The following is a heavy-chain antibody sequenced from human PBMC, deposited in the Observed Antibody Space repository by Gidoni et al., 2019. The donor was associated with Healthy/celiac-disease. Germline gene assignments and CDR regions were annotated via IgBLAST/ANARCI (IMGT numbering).Heavy chain of an antibody. CDR3: ARDSAWSYYYDSSGYYDY. V-gene: IGHV4-39*07. CDR1: GGSISSSSYD. CDR2: IYYSGST. Sequence: QLQLQESGPGLVKPSETLSLTCTGSGGSISSSSYDWGWIRQPPGKGLEWIGSIYYSGSTYYNPSLKSRVTISVDTSKNQFSLKLSSVTAADTAVYYCARDSAWSYYYDSSGYYDYWGQGTLVTVSS. J-gene: IGHJ4*02. D-gene: IGHD3-22*01.